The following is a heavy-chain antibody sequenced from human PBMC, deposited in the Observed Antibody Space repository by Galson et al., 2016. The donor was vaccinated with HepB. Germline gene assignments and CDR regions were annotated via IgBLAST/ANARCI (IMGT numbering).Heavy chain of an antibody. CDR1: GYTFTAYY. D-gene: IGHD3-22*01. CDR3: ARVPYCYDSSGYYYPYFDH. V-gene: IGHV1-2*02. CDR2: IHPNNGGT. J-gene: IGHJ4*02. Sequence: SVKVSCKASGYTFTAYYVHWVRQAPGQGLEWMGWIHPNNGGTNYAQKFQGRVTMTRDTSISTVYMELSRLRSDDTAVYYCARVPYCYDSSGYYYPYFDHWGQGTLVTVSS.